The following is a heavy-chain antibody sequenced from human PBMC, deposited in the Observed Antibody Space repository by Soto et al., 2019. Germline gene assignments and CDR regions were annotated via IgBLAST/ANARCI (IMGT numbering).Heavy chain of an antibody. V-gene: IGHV4-4*07. Sequence: SETLSLTCTVPVDSLSTYYWIWIRQPAGERLEWIGRIHDTGRTNYNPSLKSRVTMSVDTSKNQFSLRVNSVTAADTAVYYCARESVSGTYRFDSWGQGTLVTVS. J-gene: IGHJ4*02. CDR2: IHDTGRT. D-gene: IGHD3-16*02. CDR3: ARESVSGTYRFDS. CDR1: VDSLSTYY.